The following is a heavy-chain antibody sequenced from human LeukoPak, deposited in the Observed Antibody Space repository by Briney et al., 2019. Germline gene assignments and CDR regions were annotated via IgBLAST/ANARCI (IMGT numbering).Heavy chain of an antibody. CDR2: IIPIFGTA. V-gene: IGHV1-69*06. D-gene: IGHD5-18*01. CDR3: ASESLPGYSYSRLSWFDP. CDR1: GGTFSSYA. J-gene: IGHJ5*02. Sequence: SVKVSCKASGGTFSSYAISWVRQAPGQGLEWMGGIIPIFGTANYARKFQGRVTITADKSTSTAYMELSSLRSEDTAVYYCASESLPGYSYSRLSWFDPWGQGTLVTVSS.